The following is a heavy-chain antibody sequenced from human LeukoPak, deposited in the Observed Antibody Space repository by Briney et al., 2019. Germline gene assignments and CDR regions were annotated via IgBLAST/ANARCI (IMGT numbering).Heavy chain of an antibody. CDR1: GGTFSSYA. CDR2: IIPIFGTA. J-gene: IGHJ6*03. V-gene: IGHV1-69*06. Sequence: SVKVSCKASGGTFSSYAISWVRQAPGQGLEWMGGIIPIFGTANYAQKFQGRVTITADKSTSTAYMELSSLRSEDTAVYYCARGRCSGGSCYSNYYYYMDVWGKGTTVTVSS. CDR3: ARGRCSGGSCYSNYYYYMDV. D-gene: IGHD2-15*01.